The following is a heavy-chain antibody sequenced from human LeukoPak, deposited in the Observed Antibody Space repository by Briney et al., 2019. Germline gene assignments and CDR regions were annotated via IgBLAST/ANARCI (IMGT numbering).Heavy chain of an antibody. Sequence: GSLRLSCAASGFTFSSYAMHWVRQAPGKGLEWVAVISYDGSNKYYADSVKGRFTISRDNSKNTLYLQMNSLRAEDTAVHYCARDGPAGFDYWGQGTLVTVSS. J-gene: IGHJ4*02. CDR2: ISYDGSNK. D-gene: IGHD6-19*01. CDR3: ARDGPAGFDY. V-gene: IGHV3-30-3*01. CDR1: GFTFSSYA.